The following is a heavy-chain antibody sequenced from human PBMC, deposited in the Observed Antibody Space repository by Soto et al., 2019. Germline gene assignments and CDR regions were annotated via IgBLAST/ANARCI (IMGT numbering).Heavy chain of an antibody. CDR2: IYYSGST. CDR3: ARVVASWDWLALNWFDP. Sequence: PSETLTLTCTVSGGSISSGGYYWSWIRQHPRKGLEWIGYIYYSGSTYYNPSLKSRVTISVDTSKNQFSLKLSSVTAADTAVYYCARVVASWDWLALNWFDPWGQGTLVTVSS. D-gene: IGHD3-9*01. J-gene: IGHJ5*02. CDR1: GGSISSGGYY. V-gene: IGHV4-31*03.